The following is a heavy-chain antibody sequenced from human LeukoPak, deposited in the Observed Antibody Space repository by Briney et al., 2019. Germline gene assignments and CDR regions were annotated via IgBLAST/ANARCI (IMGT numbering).Heavy chain of an antibody. CDR3: ASFGYSSGWHDINFDY. V-gene: IGHV1-69*01. D-gene: IGHD6-19*01. J-gene: IGHJ4*02. Sequence: ASVKVSCKASGGTFSSNVISWVRQAPGQGLEWMGGIIPIFGTANYAQKFQGRVTITADESTSTAYMELSSLRSEDTAVYYCASFGYSSGWHDINFDYWGQGTLVTVSS. CDR2: IIPIFGTA. CDR1: GGTFSSNV.